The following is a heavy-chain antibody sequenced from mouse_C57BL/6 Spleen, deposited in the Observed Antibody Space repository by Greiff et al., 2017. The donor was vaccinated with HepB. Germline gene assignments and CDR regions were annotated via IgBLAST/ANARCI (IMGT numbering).Heavy chain of an antibody. J-gene: IGHJ3*01. Sequence: EVKLVESGEGLVKPGGSLKLSCAASGFTFSSYAMSWVRQTPEKRLEWVAYISSGGDYIYYADTVKGRFTISRDNARNTLYLQMSSLKSEDTAMYYCTRDQGYYGSRPWFAYWGQGTLVTVSA. CDR3: TRDQGYYGSRPWFAY. V-gene: IGHV5-9-1*02. CDR1: GFTFSSYA. CDR2: ISSGGDYI. D-gene: IGHD1-1*01.